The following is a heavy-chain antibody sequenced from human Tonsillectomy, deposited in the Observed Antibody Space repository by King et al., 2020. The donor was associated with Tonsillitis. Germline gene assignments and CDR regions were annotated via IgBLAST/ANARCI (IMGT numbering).Heavy chain of an antibody. D-gene: IGHD3-3*01. J-gene: IGHJ5*02. CDR2: VNSYGGST. V-gene: IGHV3-64D*06. CDR3: VGGYDCWSGSSKLFDP. CDR1: GFTLSSFA. Sequence: VQLVESGGGLVQPGGSLRLSCSSSGFTLSSFAMHWVRQAPGKGLEYVSSVNSYGGSTHHADSVKGRFTVSRDNSNNTVYLQMSSLRAEDTAVYHCVGGYDCWSGSSKLFDPWGQGTLVTVSS.